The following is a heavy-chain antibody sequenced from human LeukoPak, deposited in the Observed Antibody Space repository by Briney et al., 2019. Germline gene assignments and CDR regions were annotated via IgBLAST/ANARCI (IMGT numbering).Heavy chain of an antibody. V-gene: IGHV4-34*01. CDR2: MYYSGSS. D-gene: IGHD6-19*01. Sequence: SETLSLTCAVYGGSFSGYYWSWIRQPPGKGLEWIGSMYYSGSSYYNPSLKSRVTISGDTSKNQFSLKLSSVTAADTAVYYCARRAVDSGAFDIWGQGTMVTVSS. J-gene: IGHJ3*02. CDR3: ARRAVDSGAFDI. CDR1: GGSFSGYY.